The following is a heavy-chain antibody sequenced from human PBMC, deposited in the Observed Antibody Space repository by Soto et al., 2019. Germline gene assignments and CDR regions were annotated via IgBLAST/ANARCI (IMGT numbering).Heavy chain of an antibody. J-gene: IGHJ6*02. V-gene: IGHV3-49*04. CDR2: IRSKAYGGTT. Sequence: PGGSLRLSCPASGFTFGDYAMSWVRQAPGEGLEWVGFIRSKAYGGTTEYAASVKGRFTISRDDSKSIAYLQMNSLKAEDTAVYYCIAARRVYYYYGMDVWGQGTTVTVSS. D-gene: IGHD6-6*01. CDR3: IAARRVYYYYGMDV. CDR1: GFTFGDYA.